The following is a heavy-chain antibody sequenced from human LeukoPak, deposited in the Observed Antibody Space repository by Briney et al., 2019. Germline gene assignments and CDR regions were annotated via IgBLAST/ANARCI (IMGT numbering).Heavy chain of an antibody. V-gene: IGHV3-21*01. Sequence: GVLRLSCAASGFTFSSYSMTWVRQAPGKGLEWVSSISSSSSYIYYADSVKGRFTISRDNAKNSLYLQMNSLRAEDTAVYYCARDRGSSTSCYSYWGQGTLVTVSS. D-gene: IGHD2-2*01. CDR2: ISSSSSYI. J-gene: IGHJ4*02. CDR3: ARDRGSSTSCYSY. CDR1: GFTFSSYS.